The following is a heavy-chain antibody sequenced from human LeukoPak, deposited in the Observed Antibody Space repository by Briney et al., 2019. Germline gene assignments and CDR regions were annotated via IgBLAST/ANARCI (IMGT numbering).Heavy chain of an antibody. J-gene: IGHJ6*03. Sequence: PGGSLRLSCAASGFTFSSYAMHWVRQAPGKGLEWVAVISYDGSNKYYADSVKGRFTISRDNAKNTLYLQMNSLRAEDTAVYYCAKEVVGATFYYYYYMDVWGKGTTVTISS. CDR2: ISYDGSNK. CDR3: AKEVVGATFYYYYYMDV. V-gene: IGHV3-30*04. D-gene: IGHD1-26*01. CDR1: GFTFSSYA.